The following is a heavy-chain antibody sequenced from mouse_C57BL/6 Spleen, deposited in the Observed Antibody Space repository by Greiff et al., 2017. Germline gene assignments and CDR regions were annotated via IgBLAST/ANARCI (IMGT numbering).Heavy chain of an antibody. Sequence: VQLQQSGAELVRPGTSVKVSCKASGYDFTNYLIAWVKQRPGQGLEWIGVINPGSGGTNYNEKFKGKATLTADKSSSTAYMQLSSLTSEDSAVYFCARSQFITTVVADYWGQGTTLTVSS. CDR1: GYDFTNYL. D-gene: IGHD1-1*01. CDR2: INPGSGGT. CDR3: ARSQFITTVVADY. J-gene: IGHJ2*01. V-gene: IGHV1-54*01.